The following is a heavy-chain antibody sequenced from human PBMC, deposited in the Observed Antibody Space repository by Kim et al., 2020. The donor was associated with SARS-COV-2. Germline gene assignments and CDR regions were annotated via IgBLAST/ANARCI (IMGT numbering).Heavy chain of an antibody. Sequence: TLYADSVRGRFTISRDKSESTLYLQMNSLRAEDTAVYYCARDLVVGGLDFWGQGTLVTVSS. CDR2: T. J-gene: IGHJ4*02. D-gene: IGHD2-15*01. CDR3: ARDLVVGGLDF. V-gene: IGHV3-66*01.